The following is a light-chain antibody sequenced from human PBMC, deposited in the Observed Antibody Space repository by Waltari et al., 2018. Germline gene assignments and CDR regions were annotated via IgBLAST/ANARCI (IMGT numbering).Light chain of an antibody. CDR2: EAS. CDR1: QSVSSY. J-gene: IGKJ4*01. V-gene: IGKV3-11*01. CDR3: QQRSTWPLT. Sequence: EIVLTQSPATLSLSPGERAPLSCRASQSVSSYLAWYQQKPGQAPRLLIYEASDRATGIPARFSGSGAGTEFTLTISSLEPEDFAVYYCQQRSTWPLTFGGGTKVEIK.